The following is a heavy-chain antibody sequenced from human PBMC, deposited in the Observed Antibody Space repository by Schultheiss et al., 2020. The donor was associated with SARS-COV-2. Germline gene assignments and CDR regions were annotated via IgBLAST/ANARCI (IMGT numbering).Heavy chain of an antibody. CDR2: INHSGST. Sequence: SETLSLTCAVYGGSFSGYYWSWIRQPPGKGLEWIGEINHSGSTYYNPSLKSRVTISVDTSKNQFSLKLSSVTAADTAVYYCARLPHLIAAAGTAWFDPWGQGTLVTVSS. V-gene: IGHV4-34*01. CDR1: GGSFSGYY. CDR3: ARLPHLIAAAGTAWFDP. J-gene: IGHJ5*02. D-gene: IGHD6-13*01.